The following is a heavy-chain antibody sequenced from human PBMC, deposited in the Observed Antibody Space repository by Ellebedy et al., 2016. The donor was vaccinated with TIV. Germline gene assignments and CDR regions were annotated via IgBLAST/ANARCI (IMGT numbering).Heavy chain of an antibody. CDR1: GGSIGSSPYC. J-gene: IGHJ3*02. CDR2: IYYTGSA. CDR3: ARGPGYSSRWSDAFDI. Sequence: SETLSLTXTVSGGSIGSSPYCWAWIRQPPGKGLEWIGSIYYTGSAFYNPSLKSRVIISVDTSKNQFSLNLGSVTAADTAVYYCARGPGYSSRWSDAFDIWGQGTMVTVSS. V-gene: IGHV4-39*01. D-gene: IGHD6-19*01.